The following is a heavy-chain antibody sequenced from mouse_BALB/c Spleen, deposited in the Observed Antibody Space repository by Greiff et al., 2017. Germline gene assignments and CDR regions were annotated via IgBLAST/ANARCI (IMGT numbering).Heavy chain of an antibody. CDR1: GYTFTSYY. Sequence: QVQLQQSGPELVKPGASVRISCKASGYTFTSYYIHWVKQRPGQGLEWIGWIYPGNVNTKYNEKFKGKATLTADKSSSTAYMQLSSLTSEDSAVYFCAREGVYYDYGFAYWGQGTLVTVSA. V-gene: IGHV1S56*01. CDR2: IYPGNVNT. CDR3: AREGVYYDYGFAY. J-gene: IGHJ3*01. D-gene: IGHD2-4*01.